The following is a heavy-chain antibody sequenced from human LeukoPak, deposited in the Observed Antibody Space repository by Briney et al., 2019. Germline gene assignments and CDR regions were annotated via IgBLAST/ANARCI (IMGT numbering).Heavy chain of an antibody. J-gene: IGHJ3*01. Sequence: NASETLSLTCTVSGGSISSYYWSWIRQPPGKGLEWIGYIYYSGSTNYNPSLKSRVTISVDTSKNQFSLKLSSVTAADTAVFYCASPARNYGDYHDAFDVWGQGTMVTVSS. V-gene: IGHV4-59*08. CDR3: ASPARNYGDYHDAFDV. CDR2: IYYSGST. D-gene: IGHD4-17*01. CDR1: GGSISSYY.